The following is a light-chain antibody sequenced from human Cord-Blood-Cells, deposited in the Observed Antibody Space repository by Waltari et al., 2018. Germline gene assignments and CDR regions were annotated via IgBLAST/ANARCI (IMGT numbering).Light chain of an antibody. Sequence: QSALTQPASVSGSPGQSITISCTGTSSDVGGYNYVSCYQQHPVKAPKLMIYDVSNRPSGVSNRFSGSKSGNTASLTISGLQAEDEADYYCSSYTSSSTRVFGGGTKLTVL. CDR3: SSYTSSSTRV. J-gene: IGLJ3*02. CDR1: SSDVGGYNY. V-gene: IGLV2-14*01. CDR2: DVS.